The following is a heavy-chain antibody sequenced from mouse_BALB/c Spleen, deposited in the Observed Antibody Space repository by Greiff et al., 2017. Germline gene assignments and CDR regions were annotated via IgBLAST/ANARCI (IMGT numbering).Heavy chain of an antibody. V-gene: IGHV2-9-2*01. CDR2: IWTGGGT. CDR1: GFSLTSYD. J-gene: IGHJ3*01. CDR3: VREGYDYDTWFAY. Sequence: VQVVESGPGLVAPSQSLSITCTVSGFSLTSYDISWIRQPPGKGLEWLGVIWTGGGTNYNSAFMSRLSISKDNSKSQVFLKMNSLQTDDIAIYYCVREGYDYDTWFAYWGQGTLVTVSA. D-gene: IGHD2-4*01.